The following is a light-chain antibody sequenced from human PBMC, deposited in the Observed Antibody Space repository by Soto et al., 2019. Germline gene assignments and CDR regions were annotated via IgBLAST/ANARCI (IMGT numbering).Light chain of an antibody. Sequence: QSVLTQPPSVSEAPRQKVTISCSGGSSNIGRNAVNWYQQFPGKAPKLLVYYDDLLPSGVSDRFSGSRSGTSASLAIRGVQSEDEADYYCATWDDSLNGGVFGGGTKVTVL. CDR2: YDD. CDR3: ATWDDSLNGGV. V-gene: IGLV1-36*01. J-gene: IGLJ3*02. CDR1: SSNIGRNA.